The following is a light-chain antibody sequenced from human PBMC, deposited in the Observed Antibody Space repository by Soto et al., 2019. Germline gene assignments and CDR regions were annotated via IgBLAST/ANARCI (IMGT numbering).Light chain of an antibody. CDR3: QHYNNWPPP. CDR1: QSIGSN. Sequence: EIVMTQSPATLSVSPGERATLSCRASQSIGSNLAWYQQKPGQAPRLLIYAASARATAIPARFSGSGSGTEFTLTISSLQSEDFAVYYCQHYNNWPPPFGQGTKVEI. V-gene: IGKV3-15*01. J-gene: IGKJ1*01. CDR2: AAS.